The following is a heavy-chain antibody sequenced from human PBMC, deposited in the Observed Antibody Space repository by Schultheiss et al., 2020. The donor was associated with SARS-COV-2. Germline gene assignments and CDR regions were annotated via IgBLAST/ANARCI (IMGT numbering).Heavy chain of an antibody. CDR3: ARDIRGIYDSSGYPLDY. CDR1: GFTFDDYT. V-gene: IGHV3-43*01. D-gene: IGHD3-22*01. J-gene: IGHJ4*02. CDR2: ISWDGGST. Sequence: GGSLRLSCAASGFTFDDYTMHWVRQAPGKGLEWVSLISWDGGSTYYADSVKGRFTISRDNSKNSLYLQMNSLRAEDTAVYYCARDIRGIYDSSGYPLDYWGQGTLVTVSS.